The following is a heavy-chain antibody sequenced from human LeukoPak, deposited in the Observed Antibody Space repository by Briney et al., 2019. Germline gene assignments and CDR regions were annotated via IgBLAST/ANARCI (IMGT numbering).Heavy chain of an antibody. CDR3: ARDRGYSYGVDS. D-gene: IGHD5-18*01. Sequence: SETLSLTCTVSGGSISSAAYYWNWIRQHPGKGLEWIGYIYHSGITNYNPSLKSRVTISVDTSKNQFSLKLSSVTAADTAAYYCARDRGYSYGVDSWGQGTLVTVSS. CDR1: GGSISSAAYY. CDR2: IYHSGIT. J-gene: IGHJ4*02. V-gene: IGHV4-31*03.